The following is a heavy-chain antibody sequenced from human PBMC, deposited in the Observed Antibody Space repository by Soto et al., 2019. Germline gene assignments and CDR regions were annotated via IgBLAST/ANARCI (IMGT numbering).Heavy chain of an antibody. CDR2: ISAYNGNT. D-gene: IGHD5-12*01. V-gene: IGHV1-18*01. CDR1: CYTFTSYG. J-gene: IGHJ4*02. CDR3: ARDSIRGYSGYDPFDY. Sequence: ASVKVSCTASCYTFTSYGISWGRQSPEQGLEWMGWISAYNGNTNYAQKLQGRVTMTTDTSTSTAYMELRSMRSDDTAVYYCARDSIRGYSGYDPFDYWGQGTLVTVS.